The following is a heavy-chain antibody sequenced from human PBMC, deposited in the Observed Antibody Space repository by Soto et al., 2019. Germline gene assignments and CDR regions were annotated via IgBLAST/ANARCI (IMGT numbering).Heavy chain of an antibody. Sequence: QVQLVESGGGVVQPGRSLRLSCAASGFTFSSHGMHWVRQAPGKGLEWVAVIWYDGSKKYYADSVKGRFTISRDNSKNTLYLQMDSLRFEDTAVYYCARFTTYSSGEGLDDWGQGTLVTVSS. CDR3: ARFTTYSSGEGLDD. J-gene: IGHJ4*02. CDR2: IWYDGSKK. D-gene: IGHD3-22*01. V-gene: IGHV3-33*01. CDR1: GFTFSSHG.